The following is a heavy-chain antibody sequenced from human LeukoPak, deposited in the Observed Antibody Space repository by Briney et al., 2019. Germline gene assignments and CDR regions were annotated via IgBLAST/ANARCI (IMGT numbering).Heavy chain of an antibody. D-gene: IGHD1-26*01. CDR1: GFTFSSYA. J-gene: IGHJ4*02. CDR2: ISGSGRGT. CDR3: VKDLGRYRNNCFDY. V-gene: IGHV3-23*01. Sequence: GGPLRLSCAASGFTFSSYAMSWVRPAPGKGLEWVSTISGSGRGTYYADSVKGRFTISRDDSKNTLYLQMNSLRAEDTAVYYCVKDLGRYRNNCFDYWGQGTLVTVSS.